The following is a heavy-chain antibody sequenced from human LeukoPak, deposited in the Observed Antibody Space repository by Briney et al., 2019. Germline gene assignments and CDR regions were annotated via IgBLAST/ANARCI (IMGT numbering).Heavy chain of an antibody. D-gene: IGHD3-3*02. Sequence: PSQTLSLTCTVSGGSISSGSYYWSWIRQPAGKGLEWIGRIYTSGSTNYNPSLKSRVTMSVDTSKNQFSLKLSSVTAADTAVYYCARHFTLHLQHWGQGTLVTVSS. J-gene: IGHJ1*01. CDR3: ARHFTLHLQH. CDR2: IYTSGST. V-gene: IGHV4-61*02. CDR1: GGSISSGSYY.